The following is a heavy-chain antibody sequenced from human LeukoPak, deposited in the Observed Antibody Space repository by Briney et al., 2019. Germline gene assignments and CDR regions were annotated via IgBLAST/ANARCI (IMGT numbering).Heavy chain of an antibody. CDR1: GGFISGSHYY. CDR2: INYSSNS. CDR3: ARGYDY. Sequence: SETLSLTCTVSGGFISGSHYYWARIRPPQGQGLVWIVMINYSSNSYSNPSLWSRATISVDTSTNQFSLNLNSVTAADKAVYYCARGYDYWGQGTLVAVSS. J-gene: IGHJ4*02. D-gene: IGHD3-22*01. V-gene: IGHV4-39*01.